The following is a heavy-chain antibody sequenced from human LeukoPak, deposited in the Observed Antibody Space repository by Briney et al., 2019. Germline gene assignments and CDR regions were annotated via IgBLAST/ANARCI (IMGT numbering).Heavy chain of an antibody. CDR2: ISAYNGNT. Sequence: GASVKVSCKASGYTFTSYGISWVRQAPGRGLEWMGWISAYNGNTNYAQKLQGRVTMTTNTSTSTAYMELRSLRSDDTAVYYCARDPDTAMAFDYWGQGTLVTVSS. V-gene: IGHV1-18*01. CDR3: ARDPDTAMAFDY. D-gene: IGHD5-18*01. J-gene: IGHJ4*02. CDR1: GYTFTSYG.